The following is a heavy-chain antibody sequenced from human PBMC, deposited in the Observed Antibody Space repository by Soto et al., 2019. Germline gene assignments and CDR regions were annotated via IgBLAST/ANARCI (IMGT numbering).Heavy chain of an antibody. CDR3: ARDKDRLQLGGNYYYFLDV. CDR2: IMPVFPTP. Sequence: QVQLVQSGAEVKKPGSSVKVSCKASGGTFSTSAISWVRQAPGQGLEWVGGIMPVFPTPDYAQKFQGRVIITADESTTTAYLELTNLRTDDTAVYYCARDKDRLQLGGNYYYFLDVWGQGTAITVSS. D-gene: IGHD1-1*01. J-gene: IGHJ6*02. V-gene: IGHV1-69*12. CDR1: GGTFSTSA.